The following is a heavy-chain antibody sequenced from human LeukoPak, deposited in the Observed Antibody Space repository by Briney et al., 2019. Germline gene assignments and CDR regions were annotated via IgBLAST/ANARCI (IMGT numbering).Heavy chain of an antibody. J-gene: IGHJ6*03. Sequence: PSETLSLTCTVSGGSISSSSYYWSWIRQPAGKGLEWIGRIYTSGSTNYNPSLKSRVTMSVDTSKNQFSLKLSSVTAADTAVYYCATATVPYYYYYMDVWGKGTTVTVSS. CDR3: ATATVPYYYYYMDV. CDR1: GGSISSSSYY. CDR2: IYTSGST. V-gene: IGHV4-61*02. D-gene: IGHD4-11*01.